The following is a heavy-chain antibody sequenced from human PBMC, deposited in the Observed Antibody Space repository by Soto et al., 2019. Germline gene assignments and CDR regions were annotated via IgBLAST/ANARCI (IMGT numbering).Heavy chain of an antibody. CDR2: SLPIFGTA. J-gene: IGHJ6*02. V-gene: IGHV1-69*01. Sequence: QVQLVQSGAEVKKPGSSVKVSCKASGGTFSTYSISWVRQAPGQGLEWMGGSLPIFGTAHYAQNFQGRVTITADESTSTAYLELSRLRSDDTAVSYCARGGRYPKSTNYCGMDVWGQGTTVTVSS. D-gene: IGHD1-20*01. CDR3: ARGGRYPKSTNYCGMDV. CDR1: GGTFSTYS.